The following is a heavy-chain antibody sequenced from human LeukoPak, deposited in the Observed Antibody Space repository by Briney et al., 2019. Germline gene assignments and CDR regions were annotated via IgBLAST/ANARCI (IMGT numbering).Heavy chain of an antibody. CDR3: AKDFAADTYYFDY. V-gene: IGHV3-30*18. Sequence: GGSLRLSCAASGFTFSSYGMHWVRQAPGKGLEWVAVISHDGSNKYYADSVKGGFTISRDNSNNTLYLQMNSLRAEDTAVYYCAKDFAADTYYFDYWGQGTLVAVSS. J-gene: IGHJ4*02. CDR1: GFTFSSYG. D-gene: IGHD6-13*01. CDR2: ISHDGSNK.